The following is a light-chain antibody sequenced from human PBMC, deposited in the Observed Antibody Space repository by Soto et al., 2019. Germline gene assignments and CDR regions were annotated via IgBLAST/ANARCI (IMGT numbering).Light chain of an antibody. Sequence: IVLTQSPGTLSLSPGERATLSCRASQSVTTRLAWYRHKPGQAPTLLMSGASNRESGVPVRFSGSGAGTDFTLTITRLEPEDFELYYCQQYGGSPITFGLGTRLEIK. V-gene: IGKV3-20*01. J-gene: IGKJ5*01. CDR1: QSVTTR. CDR3: QQYGGSPIT. CDR2: GAS.